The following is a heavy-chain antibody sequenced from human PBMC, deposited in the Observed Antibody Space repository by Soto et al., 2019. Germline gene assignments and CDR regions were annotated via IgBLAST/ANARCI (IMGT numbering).Heavy chain of an antibody. CDR3: ARGTAETIAAAGTPLFY. V-gene: IGHV3-30-3*01. Sequence: QVQLVESGGGVVQPGRSLRLSCAASGFTFSRYAMHWVRQAPGKGLEWVAVISYDGSNKYYADSVKGRFTISRDNSKNTLYLQMNSLRAEDTAVYYCARGTAETIAAAGTPLFYWGQGTLVTVSS. D-gene: IGHD6-13*01. CDR1: GFTFSRYA. CDR2: ISYDGSNK. J-gene: IGHJ4*02.